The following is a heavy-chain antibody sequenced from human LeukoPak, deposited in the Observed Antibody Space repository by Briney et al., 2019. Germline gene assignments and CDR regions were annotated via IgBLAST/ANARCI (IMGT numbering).Heavy chain of an antibody. CDR2: ISYDGSNK. CDR1: GFTFSSYA. V-gene: IGHV3-30-3*01. CDR3: AEERYDSSGFYLEYFQH. D-gene: IGHD3-22*01. Sequence: PGRSLRLSCAASGFTFSSYAMHWVRQAPGKGLEWVAVISYDGSNKYYADSVKGRFTISRDNSKNTLYLQMNSLRAEDTAVYYCAEERYDSSGFYLEYFQHWGQGTLVTVSS. J-gene: IGHJ1*01.